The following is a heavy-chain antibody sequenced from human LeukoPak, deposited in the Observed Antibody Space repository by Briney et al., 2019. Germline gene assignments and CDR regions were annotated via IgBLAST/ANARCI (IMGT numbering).Heavy chain of an antibody. CDR3: ARVSGYDSGYYYYMDV. V-gene: IGHV3-21*01. CDR2: ISSSSYI. D-gene: IGHD5-12*01. Sequence: PGGSLRLSCAASGFTFSSYSMNWVRQAPGKGLEWVSSISSSSYIYYADSVKGRFTISRDNAKNSLYLQMNSLRAEDTAVYYCARVSGYDSGYYYYMDVWGKGTTVTVSS. CDR1: GFTFSSYS. J-gene: IGHJ6*03.